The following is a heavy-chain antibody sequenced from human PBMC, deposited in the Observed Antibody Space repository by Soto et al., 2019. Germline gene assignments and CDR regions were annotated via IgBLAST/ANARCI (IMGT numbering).Heavy chain of an antibody. CDR2: VSHDGRNT. V-gene: IGHV3-30*18. CDR1: GFTFSDYA. D-gene: IGHD6-19*01. CDR3: EKGGRQWLVTSDFNY. J-gene: IGHJ4*02. Sequence: VQLVESGGGVVQPGRSLRLSCAASGFTFSDYAMHWVRQAPGKGLEWVAVVSHDGRNTHYADSVKGRFTISRDSSKNTFSLEMTSLRAEDTAGYYCEKGGRQWLVTSDFNYWGQGALVTVSS.